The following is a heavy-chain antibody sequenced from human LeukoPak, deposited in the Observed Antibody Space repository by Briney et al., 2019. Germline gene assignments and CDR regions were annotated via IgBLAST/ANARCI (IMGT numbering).Heavy chain of an antibody. CDR2: INPSDGTT. CDR3: ARGPTDMDFDY. V-gene: IGHV1-46*01. CDR1: GYTFTKADY. J-gene: IGHJ4*02. Sequence: ASVNVSCEASGYTFTKADYMHWVRQAPGQGLERMGIINPSDGTTFYAQKFQGRVTMTRDTSTNTVYMELSSLRFDDTAVFYCARGPTDMDFDYWGQGSLVTVSS.